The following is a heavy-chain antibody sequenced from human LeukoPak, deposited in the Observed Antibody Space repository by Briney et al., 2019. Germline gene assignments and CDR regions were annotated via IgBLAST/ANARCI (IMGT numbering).Heavy chain of an antibody. Sequence: GGSLRLSCAASGFTFSTYEMNWVRQAPGKGLEWVSYISTSASTIYHADSVKGRFTISRDNAKNSMHLQMNNLRAEDSAIYYCARECGDYAQHSYYLDVWGKGTTVTVSS. CDR3: ARECGDYAQHSYYLDV. J-gene: IGHJ6*03. D-gene: IGHD4-17*01. CDR2: ISTSASTI. V-gene: IGHV3-48*03. CDR1: GFTFSTYE.